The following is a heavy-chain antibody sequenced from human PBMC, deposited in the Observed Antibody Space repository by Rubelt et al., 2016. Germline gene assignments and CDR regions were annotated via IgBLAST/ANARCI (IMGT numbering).Heavy chain of an antibody. CDR3: ARGCRQSSGPRYIGMDV. J-gene: IGHJ6*02. V-gene: IGHV3-7*01. CDR2: IKEDGSET. CDR1: GFTFSSYA. Sequence: GQLLESGGGLVQPGGSLRLSCAASGFTFSSYAMSWVRQAPGKGLEWLANIKEDGSETYHVDSVRGRFTISRDNAKNSVYLQMNSLRAEDTAVYYCARGCRQSSGPRYIGMDVWGQGTTVSVSS. D-gene: IGHD6-19*01.